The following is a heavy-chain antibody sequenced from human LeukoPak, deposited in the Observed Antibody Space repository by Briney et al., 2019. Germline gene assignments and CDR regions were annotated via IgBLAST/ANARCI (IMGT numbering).Heavy chain of an antibody. CDR1: GFTFSGFD. D-gene: IGHD3-10*01. J-gene: IGHJ4*02. CDR2: ISTSSSHI. CDR3: ARYYIAYDPLDY. Sequence: SGGSLRLSCAASGFTFSGFDMNWVRQAPGKGLEWISSISTSSSHIYYADSVKGRFTISRDNAKNSLYLQMNSLRADDTAVYWCARYYIAYDPLDYWGQGTLVTVSS. V-gene: IGHV3-21*01.